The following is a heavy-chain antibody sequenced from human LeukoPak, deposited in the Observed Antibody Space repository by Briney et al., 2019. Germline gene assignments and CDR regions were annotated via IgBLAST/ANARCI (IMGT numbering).Heavy chain of an antibody. D-gene: IGHD6-19*01. Sequence: GRSLRLSCAASGFTFDDYAVHWVRQAPGKGLEWVSGITWNSNSIGYADSVKGRFTISRDNAKNSLYLQMNSLRAEDTAFYYCAKDIFRVAERGFDYWGQGTLVTVSS. V-gene: IGHV3-9*01. CDR1: GFTFDDYA. J-gene: IGHJ4*02. CDR2: ITWNSNSI. CDR3: AKDIFRVAERGFDY.